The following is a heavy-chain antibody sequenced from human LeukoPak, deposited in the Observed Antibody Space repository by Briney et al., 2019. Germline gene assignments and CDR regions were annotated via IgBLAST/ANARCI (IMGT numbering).Heavy chain of an antibody. Sequence: SETLSLTCTVSGGSISSSSYYWGWIRQPPGKGLEWIGSIYYSGSTYYNPSLKSRVTISVDTSKNQFSLKLSSVTAADTAVYYCVRLVWRQPHPDYWGQGTLVTVSS. V-gene: IGHV4-39*01. J-gene: IGHJ4*02. CDR3: VRLVWRQPHPDY. CDR1: GGSISSSSYY. CDR2: IYYSGST. D-gene: IGHD3-3*01.